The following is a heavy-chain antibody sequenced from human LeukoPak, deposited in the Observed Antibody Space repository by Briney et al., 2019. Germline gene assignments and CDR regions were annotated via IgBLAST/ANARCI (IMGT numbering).Heavy chain of an antibody. Sequence: SVKVSCKASGGTFISYAISWVRQAPGQGLEWMGRIIPILGIANYAQKFQGRVTITADKSTSTAYMELSSLRSEDTAVYYCARGTLVATTPFDYWGQGTLVTVSS. CDR2: IIPILGIA. D-gene: IGHD5-12*01. CDR3: ARGTLVATTPFDY. CDR1: GGTFISYA. J-gene: IGHJ4*02. V-gene: IGHV1-69*04.